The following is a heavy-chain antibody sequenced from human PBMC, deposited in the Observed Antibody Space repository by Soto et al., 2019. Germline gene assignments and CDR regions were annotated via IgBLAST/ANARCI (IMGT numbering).Heavy chain of an antibody. J-gene: IGHJ2*01. CDR2: INPIVGST. CDR3: FFFQAEDGLRGVRSVSAFLLNRSSDL. D-gene: IGHD3-10*02. CDR1: GYTFTSYY. V-gene: IGHV1-46*01. Sequence: ASMKVSCKASGYTFTSYYMHCVRQAPRQGLEGMRKINPIVGSTSYAKKLQVRVTMTRDTSTSTVYMEMSSLRSEDTALYYFFFFQAEDGLRGVRSVSAFLLNRSSDL.